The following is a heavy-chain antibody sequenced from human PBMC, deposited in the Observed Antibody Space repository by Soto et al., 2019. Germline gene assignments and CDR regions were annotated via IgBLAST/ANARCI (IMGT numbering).Heavy chain of an antibody. D-gene: IGHD2-2*01. V-gene: IGHV1-69*13. CDR3: ARVRPCSTSCYSAYYYYGMDV. Sequence: ASVKVSCKASGGTFSSYAISWVRQAPGQGLEWMGGIIPIFGTANYAQKFQGRVTITADESTSTAYMELSSLRSEDTAVYYCARVRPCSTSCYSAYYYYGMDVWGQGTTVTVSS. CDR1: GGTFSSYA. J-gene: IGHJ6*02. CDR2: IIPIFGTA.